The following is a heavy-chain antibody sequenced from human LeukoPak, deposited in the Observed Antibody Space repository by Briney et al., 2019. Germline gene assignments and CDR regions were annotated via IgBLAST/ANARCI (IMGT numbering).Heavy chain of an antibody. CDR3: ARVASKGGMDV. CDR1: GGSIGSYP. V-gene: IGHV4-59*01. D-gene: IGHD5/OR15-5a*01. CDR2: IHYTWNA. Sequence: SETLSLTCSVSGGSIGSYPWSWIRQTPGKGLEWIGHIHYTWNAKYNPSLKSRVTISLDRSNNQFSLRLSSVTAADTAVYYCARVASKGGMDVWGQGTTVTVS. J-gene: IGHJ6*02.